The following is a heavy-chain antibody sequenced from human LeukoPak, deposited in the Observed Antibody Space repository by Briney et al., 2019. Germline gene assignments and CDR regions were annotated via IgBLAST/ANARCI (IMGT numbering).Heavy chain of an antibody. Sequence: ASVKVSCKASGYTFTSYYMHWVRQAPGQGLEWMGWINPNSGGTNYAQKFQGRVTMTRDTSISTAYMELSRLRSDDTAVYYCAREDYHYYGSGSYQRPWNWFDPWGQGTLVTVSS. CDR2: INPNSGGT. J-gene: IGHJ5*02. CDR3: AREDYHYYGSGSYQRPWNWFDP. CDR1: GYTFTSYY. D-gene: IGHD3-10*01. V-gene: IGHV1-2*02.